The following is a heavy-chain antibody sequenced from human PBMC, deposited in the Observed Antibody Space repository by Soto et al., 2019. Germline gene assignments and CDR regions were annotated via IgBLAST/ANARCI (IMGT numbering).Heavy chain of an antibody. D-gene: IGHD2-2*01. J-gene: IGHJ4*02. V-gene: IGHV3-30*18. CDR1: GFTFSSYG. Sequence: GGSLRLSCAASGFTFSSYGMHWVRQAPGKGLEWVAVISYDGSNKYYADSVKGRFTTSRDNSKNTLYLQMNSLRAEDTAVYYCAKDREYCSSTSCYEGPIDFWGQGTLVPVSS. CDR3: AKDREYCSSTSCYEGPIDF. CDR2: ISYDGSNK.